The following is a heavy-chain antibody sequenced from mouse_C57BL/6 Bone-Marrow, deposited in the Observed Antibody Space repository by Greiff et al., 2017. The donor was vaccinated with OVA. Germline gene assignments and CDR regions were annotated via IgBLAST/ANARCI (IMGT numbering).Heavy chain of an antibody. CDR3: ARENYGNYEKTYFDY. D-gene: IGHD2-1*01. CDR2: IHPNSGST. V-gene: IGHV1-64*01. J-gene: IGHJ2*01. CDR1: GYTFTSYW. Sequence: VQLQQPGAELVKPGASVKLSCKASGYTFTSYWMHWVKQRPGQGLEWIGMIHPNSGSTNYNEKFKSKATLTVDKSSSTAYMQLSSLTSEDSAVYYCARENYGNYEKTYFDYWGQGTTLTVSS.